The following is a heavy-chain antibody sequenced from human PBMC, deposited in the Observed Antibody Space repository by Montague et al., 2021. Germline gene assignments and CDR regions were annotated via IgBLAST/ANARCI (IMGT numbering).Heavy chain of an antibody. J-gene: IGHJ5*02. CDR1: GASITSNIYY. Sequence: SETLSLTCTVSGASITSNIYYWGWTRQSPGKGLEWIGSIYYSGNSFYQPSLKSRITMAVDTSKNQFSLKLSSVTVADTAIYYCARVFSSWYVGWFDPWGQGTLVTVSS. CDR3: ARVFSSWYVGWFDP. CDR2: IYYSGNS. D-gene: IGHD6-13*01. V-gene: IGHV4-39*07.